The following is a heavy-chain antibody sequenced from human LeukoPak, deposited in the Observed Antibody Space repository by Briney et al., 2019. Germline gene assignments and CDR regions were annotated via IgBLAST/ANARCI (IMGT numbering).Heavy chain of an antibody. D-gene: IGHD2-21*01. CDR3: ARVWQDYSGVDY. CDR2: ISTTGTTI. CDR1: GFTFRDYA. V-gene: IGHV3-11*04. J-gene: IGHJ4*02. Sequence: GGSLRLSCAASGFTFRDYAMTWIRQAPGKGLEWISYISTTGTTIHYADSVKGRFAISRDNAKSSLYLQMNSLRDEDTAVYYCARVWQDYSGVDYWGQGTLVTVSS.